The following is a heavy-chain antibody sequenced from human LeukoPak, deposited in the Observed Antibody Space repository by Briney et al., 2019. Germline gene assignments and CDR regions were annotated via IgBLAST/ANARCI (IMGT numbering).Heavy chain of an antibody. CDR3: ASGRTSPFDY. J-gene: IGHJ4*02. Sequence: SETLSLTCTVSGGSISSSSYYWGWIRQPPGKGLEWIGSIYYSGSTYYNPSLKSRVAISVDTSKNQFSLKLSSVTAADTAVYYCASGRTSPFDYWGQGTLVTVSS. D-gene: IGHD1-14*01. CDR2: IYYSGST. V-gene: IGHV4-39*07. CDR1: GGSISSSSYY.